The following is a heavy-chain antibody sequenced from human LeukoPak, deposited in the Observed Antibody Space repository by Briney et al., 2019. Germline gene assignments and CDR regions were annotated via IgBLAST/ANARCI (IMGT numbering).Heavy chain of an antibody. J-gene: IGHJ6*02. CDR1: GYTLTKLS. Sequence: ASVKVSCKVSGYTLTKLSMHWVRQAPGKGLEWTGGFDPEDAETIYAQRFQGRVTMTEDTSTDTAYMELSSLKSEDTAVYYCATGGAAAGKYFYYGLDVWGQGTTVTVSS. CDR3: ATGGAAAGKYFYYGLDV. D-gene: IGHD6-13*01. CDR2: FDPEDAET. V-gene: IGHV1-24*01.